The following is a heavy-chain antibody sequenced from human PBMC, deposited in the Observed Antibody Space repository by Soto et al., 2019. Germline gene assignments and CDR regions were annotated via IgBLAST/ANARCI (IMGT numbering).Heavy chain of an antibody. CDR3: AKSTNTMVRGVESNWFDP. CDR1: GFTFSSYA. Sequence: GGSLRLSCAASGFTFSSYAMSWVRQAPGKGLEWVSAISGSGGSTYYADSVKGRFTISRDNSKNTLYLQMNSLRAEDTAVYYCAKSTNTMVRGVESNWFDPWGQGTLVTVSS. V-gene: IGHV3-23*01. J-gene: IGHJ5*02. D-gene: IGHD3-10*01. CDR2: ISGSGGST.